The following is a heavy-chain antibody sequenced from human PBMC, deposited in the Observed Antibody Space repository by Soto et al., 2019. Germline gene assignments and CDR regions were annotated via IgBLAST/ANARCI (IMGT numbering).Heavy chain of an antibody. CDR1: GFTFSDYI. V-gene: IGHV3-33*06. J-gene: IGHJ4*02. D-gene: IGHD3-10*01. CDR3: TKEGGAEPGTGGPDY. Sequence: QVQLVESGGGVLQPGRSLRLSCVASGFTFSDYIMHWVRQAPGKGLEWVALIWSDGSDKFYADSVKGRFTVSRDNSKNTLYRQVNSRRGEETAMYYWTKEGGAEPGTGGPDYWGQGTLVTVSS. CDR2: IWSDGSDK.